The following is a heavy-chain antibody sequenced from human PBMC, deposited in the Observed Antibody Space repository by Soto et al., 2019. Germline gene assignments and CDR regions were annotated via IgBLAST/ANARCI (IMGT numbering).Heavy chain of an antibody. V-gene: IGHV1-2*04. D-gene: IGHD6-6*01. CDR1: GYTFTGYY. Sequence: ASVNVSCKASGYTFTGYYMHWVRQAPGQGLEWMGWINPNSGGTNYAQKFQGWVTMTRDTSISTAYMELSRLRSDDTAVYYCAREYSSSSRGLDYWGQGTLVTVSS. CDR3: AREYSSSSRGLDY. CDR2: INPNSGGT. J-gene: IGHJ4*02.